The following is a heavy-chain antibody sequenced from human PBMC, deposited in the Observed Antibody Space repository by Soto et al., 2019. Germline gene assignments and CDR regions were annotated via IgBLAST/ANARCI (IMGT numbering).Heavy chain of an antibody. J-gene: IGHJ3*02. Sequence: QMQVVQSGPEVKNPGTSVKVSCKTSGLTFATSAVQWVRQGRGERLEWIGWIIIGSGQTNYAQNLQDRLTITRDLSTSTAYLELTGLRSEDTAVYYCAAELYSGGICCSFDIWGQGTMVTVSS. CDR1: GLTFATSA. CDR3: AAELYSGGICCSFDI. V-gene: IGHV1-58*01. CDR2: IIIGSGQT. D-gene: IGHD2-15*01.